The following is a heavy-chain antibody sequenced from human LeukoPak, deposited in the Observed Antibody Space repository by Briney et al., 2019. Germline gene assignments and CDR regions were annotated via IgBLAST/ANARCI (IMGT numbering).Heavy chain of an antibody. CDR3: ARVMHDYVWGSSTFRYWFDP. J-gene: IGHJ5*02. Sequence: ASVKVSCKASGYTFTSYYMHWVRQAPGQGLEWMGIINPSGGSTSYAQKFQGRVTMTRDTSTSTVYMELSSLRSEDTAVYYCARVMHDYVWGSSTFRYWFDPWGQGTLVTVSS. CDR1: GYTFTSYY. D-gene: IGHD3-16*01. V-gene: IGHV1-46*01. CDR2: INPSGGST.